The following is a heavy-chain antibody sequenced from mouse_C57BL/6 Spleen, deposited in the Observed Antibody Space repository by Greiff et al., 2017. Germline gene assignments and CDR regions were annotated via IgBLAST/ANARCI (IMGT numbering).Heavy chain of an antibody. CDR3: ARWNGNLYYAMDY. CDR1: GFTFTDYY. J-gene: IGHJ4*01. CDR2: IRNKANGYTT. D-gene: IGHD2-1*01. Sequence: EVKLVESGGGLVQPGGSLSLSCAASGFTFTDYYMSWVRQPPGKALEWLGFIRNKANGYTTEYSASVKGRFTISRDNSQSILYLQMNALRAEDSATYYCARWNGNLYYAMDYWGQGTSVTVSS. V-gene: IGHV7-3*01.